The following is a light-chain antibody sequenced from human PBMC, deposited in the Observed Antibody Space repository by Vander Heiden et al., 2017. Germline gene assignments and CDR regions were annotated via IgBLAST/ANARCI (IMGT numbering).Light chain of an antibody. V-gene: IGLV3-1*01. CDR3: EAWDSSTAI. CDR2: QDA. Sequence: SYALTQPPSVSVPPGQTASITCSGVQLGDKYVCWYQQRSGQSPVLLIYQDAKRPSGIPERFSGSNSGNTATLTISGTQAIDEADYYCEAWDSSTAIFGGGTKLTVL. J-gene: IGLJ2*01. CDR1: QLGDKY.